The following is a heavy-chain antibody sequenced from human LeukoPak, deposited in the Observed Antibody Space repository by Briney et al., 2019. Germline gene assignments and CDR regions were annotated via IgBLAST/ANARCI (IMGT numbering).Heavy chain of an antibody. CDR1: GFTFSSYG. J-gene: IGHJ4*02. CDR2: ISSSSNYI. Sequence: SGGSLRLSCAASGFTFSSYGMHWVRQAPGKGLEWVSSISSSSNYIYYADSVKGRFTISRDNAKNSLFLQMSSLRVEDTAVYYCARGRTYFDYWGQGTLVTVSS. V-gene: IGHV3-21*01. CDR3: ARGRTYFDY. D-gene: IGHD3/OR15-3a*01.